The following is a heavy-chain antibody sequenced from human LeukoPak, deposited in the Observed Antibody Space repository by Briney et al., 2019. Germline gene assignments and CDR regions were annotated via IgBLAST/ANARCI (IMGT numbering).Heavy chain of an antibody. J-gene: IGHJ6*03. CDR1: GGSISSYN. Sequence: SETLSLTCTVSGGSISSYNWSWISHPPGKGLEWIGCLYYSGSSNYNPSLKSRVTISVDTSKNQFSLRLSSVTAADTAVYYCARAHCGGATCTPYYHMDVWGKGTTVTVSS. D-gene: IGHD2-21*01. V-gene: IGHV4-59*01. CDR2: LYYSGSS. CDR3: ARAHCGGATCTPYYHMDV.